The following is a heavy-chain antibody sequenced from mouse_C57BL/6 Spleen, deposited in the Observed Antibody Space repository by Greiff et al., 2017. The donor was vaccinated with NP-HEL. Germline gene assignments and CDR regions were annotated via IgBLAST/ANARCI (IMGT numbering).Heavy chain of an antibody. D-gene: IGHD2-12*01. Sequence: VQLQQSGAELVRPGTSVKLSCKASGYTFTSYWMHWVKQRPGQGLEWIGVIDPSDSYHNYNQKFKGKATLTVEPSSSPAYMQLSSLTSEDSAVYYCARGEHSSWFAYWGQGTLVTVSA. CDR2: IDPSDSYH. J-gene: IGHJ3*01. CDR1: GYTFTSYW. V-gene: IGHV1-59*01. CDR3: ARGEHSSWFAY.